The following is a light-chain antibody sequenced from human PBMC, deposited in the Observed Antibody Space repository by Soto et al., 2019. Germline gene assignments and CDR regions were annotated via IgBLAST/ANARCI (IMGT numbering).Light chain of an antibody. CDR2: EVS. CDR1: GSDVGGYNY. J-gene: IGLJ1*01. V-gene: IGLV2-14*01. Sequence: QSVLTQPASVSGSPGQSITISCTGTGSDVGGYNYVSWYQQHPGKAPKLMIYEVSNRPSGVPNRFSGSKSGNTASLTISGLQAEDEADYYCSSYTSSFYVFGTGTKVTVL. CDR3: SSYTSSFYV.